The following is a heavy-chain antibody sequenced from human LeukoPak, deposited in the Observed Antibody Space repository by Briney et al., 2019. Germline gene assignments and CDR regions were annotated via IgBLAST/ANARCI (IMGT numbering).Heavy chain of an antibody. CDR1: GFTFSNYA. J-gene: IGHJ4*02. CDR2: ISGSGGST. Sequence: GGSLRLSCAASGFTFSNYAMSWVRQAPGKGLEWVSTISGSGGSTYYADSVKGRFTISRDNSKNTLYLQMNSLGAEDTAVYYCARGTLYGSGSLWGQGTLVTVSS. CDR3: ARGTLYGSGSL. D-gene: IGHD3-10*01. V-gene: IGHV3-23*01.